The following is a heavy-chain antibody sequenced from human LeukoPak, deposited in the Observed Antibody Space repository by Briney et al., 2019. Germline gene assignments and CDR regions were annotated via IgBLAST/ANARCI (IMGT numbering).Heavy chain of an antibody. D-gene: IGHD6-19*01. CDR1: GFTFSTFA. CDR2: IFPSGGEI. J-gene: IGHJ4*02. V-gene: IGHV3-23*01. Sequence: PGGSLRLSCAAFGFTFSTFAMIWVRQPPGKGLEWVSSIFPSGGEIHYADSVKGRFTISRDNSKNTLYLQMNSLRAEDTAVYYCARRSGIAVAGAFDYWGQGTLVTVSS. CDR3: ARRSGIAVAGAFDY.